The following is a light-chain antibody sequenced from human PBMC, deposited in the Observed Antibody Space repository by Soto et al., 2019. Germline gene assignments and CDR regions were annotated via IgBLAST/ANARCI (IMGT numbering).Light chain of an antibody. CDR1: RSNIGFNT. CDR3: AAWDDGLNGPL. CDR2: SDY. J-gene: IGLJ3*02. Sequence: QSVLTQPPSASGTPGQSVTISCSGSRSNIGFNTVNWFQHLPGTAPKLLIFSDYLRPSGIPDRFSASKSGTSASLAISGLRSADEAVYYCAAWDDGLNGPLFGGGTKLTVL. V-gene: IGLV1-44*01.